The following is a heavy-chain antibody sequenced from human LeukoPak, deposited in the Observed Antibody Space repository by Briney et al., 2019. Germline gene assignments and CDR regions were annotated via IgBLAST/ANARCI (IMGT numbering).Heavy chain of an antibody. CDR1: GYTFTSYA. D-gene: IGHD6-19*01. CDR3: ARTDSSGEPLSYYYYYYMDV. CDR2: INTNTGNP. Sequence: RASVKVSCKASGYTFTSYAMNWVRQAPGQGLEWMGWINTNTGNPTYAQGFTGRFVFSLDTSVSTAYLQISSLKAEDTAVYYCARTDSSGEPLSYYYYYYMDVWGKGTTVTVSS. V-gene: IGHV7-4-1*02. J-gene: IGHJ6*03.